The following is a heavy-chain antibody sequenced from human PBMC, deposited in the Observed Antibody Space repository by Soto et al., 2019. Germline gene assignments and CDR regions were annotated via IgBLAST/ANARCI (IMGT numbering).Heavy chain of an antibody. CDR2: IYYSGST. CDR1: GGSISSSSYY. CDR3: ARRVINPSGSWYLGYYYEMDV. V-gene: IGHV4-39*01. D-gene: IGHD6-13*01. Sequence: SETLSLTCTVSGGSISSSSYYWGWIRQPPGKGLEWIGSIYYSGSTYYNPSLKSRVTISVDTSKNQFSLKLSSVTAADTAVYYYARRVINPSGSWYLGYYYEMDVWFQGTTVTVSS. J-gene: IGHJ6*02.